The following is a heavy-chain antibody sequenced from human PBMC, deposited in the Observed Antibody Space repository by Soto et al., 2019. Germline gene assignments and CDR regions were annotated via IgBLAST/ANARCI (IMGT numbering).Heavy chain of an antibody. J-gene: IGHJ4*02. V-gene: IGHV3-74*01. Sequence: GGSLRLSCVASGFTFSNYWIHWVRQAPGKGLVWVSRINGDGSSTNYADSVKGQFTISRDDAKNTVYLQMNSLRVEDTAVYYCARGARNYYYFDCWGQGTLVTVSS. CDR2: INGDGSST. CDR3: ARGARNYYYFDC. D-gene: IGHD1-7*01. CDR1: GFTFSNYW.